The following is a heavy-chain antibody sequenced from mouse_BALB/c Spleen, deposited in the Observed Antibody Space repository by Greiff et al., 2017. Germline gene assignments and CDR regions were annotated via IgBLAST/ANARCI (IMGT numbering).Heavy chain of an antibody. J-gene: IGHJ2*01. CDR3: ARDYYGSRGYFDY. V-gene: IGHV5-4*02. D-gene: IGHD1-1*01. CDR2: ISDGGSYT. CDR1: GFTFSDYY. Sequence: EVKVVESGGGLVKPGGSLKLSCAASGFTFSDYYMYWVRQTPEKRLEWVATISDGGSYTYYPDSVKGRFTISRDNAKNNLYLQMSSLKSEDTAMYYCARDYYGSRGYFDYWGQGTTLTVSS.